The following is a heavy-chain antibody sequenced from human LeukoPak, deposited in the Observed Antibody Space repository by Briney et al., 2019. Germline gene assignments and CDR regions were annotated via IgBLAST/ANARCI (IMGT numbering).Heavy chain of an antibody. CDR1: GGSISSYY. V-gene: IGHV4-59*01. D-gene: IGHD3-3*01. J-gene: IGHJ3*02. CDR2: IYYSGST. Sequence: SETLSLTCTGSGGSISSYYWSWIRQPPGQGLEWSGYIYYSGSTNYNPSLKSRVTISVDTSKNQFSLKLSSVTAADTAVYYCARYYDFWSGYPADDAFDIWGQGTMVTVAS. CDR3: ARYYDFWSGYPADDAFDI.